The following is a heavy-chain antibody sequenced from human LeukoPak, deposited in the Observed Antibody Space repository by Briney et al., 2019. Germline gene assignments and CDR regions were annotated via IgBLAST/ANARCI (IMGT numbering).Heavy chain of an antibody. Sequence: GGSLRLSCAASGFNFSDYYMSWIRQAPGKGLEWVSYISSSGFSTYYAGSVKGRFTISRDNARNSLYLQMNSLAPEDTALYYCARGKRRFDHRGQGTLVSVSS. CDR2: ISSSGFST. J-gene: IGHJ4*02. CDR3: ARGKRRFDH. V-gene: IGHV3-11*01. CDR1: GFNFSDYY.